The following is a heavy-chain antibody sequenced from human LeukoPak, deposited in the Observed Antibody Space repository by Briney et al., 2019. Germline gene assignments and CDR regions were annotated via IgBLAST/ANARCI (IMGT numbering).Heavy chain of an antibody. J-gene: IGHJ5*02. CDR1: GYTFTSYD. V-gene: IGHV1-8*01. D-gene: IGHD3-10*01. CDR3: ARDARRYGSGSYYNPT. Sequence: ASVKVSCKASGYTFTSYDINWVRQATGQGLEWMGWMNPNSGNTGYAQKFQGRVTMTRNTSISTAYMELSSLRSDDTAVYYCARDARRYGSGSYYNPTWGQGTLVTVSS. CDR2: MNPNSGNT.